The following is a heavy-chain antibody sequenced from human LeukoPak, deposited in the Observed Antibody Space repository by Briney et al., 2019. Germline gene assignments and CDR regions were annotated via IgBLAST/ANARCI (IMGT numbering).Heavy chain of an antibody. Sequence: GGSLRLSCTVSGFPFSTYRMNWVRQAPGKGLEWISYISSSTKTIYYADSVGGRFTISRDNAKNSLYLQMNSLRAEDTAVYYCARVSGTFGELYWGQGTLVTVSS. CDR2: ISSSTKTI. CDR3: ARVSGTFGELY. D-gene: IGHD3-10*01. V-gene: IGHV3-48*04. J-gene: IGHJ4*02. CDR1: GFPFSTYR.